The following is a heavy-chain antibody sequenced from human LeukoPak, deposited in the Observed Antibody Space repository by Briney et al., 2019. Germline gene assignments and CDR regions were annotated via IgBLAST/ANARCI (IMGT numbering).Heavy chain of an antibody. J-gene: IGHJ6*03. D-gene: IGHD3-10*01. Sequence: SETLSLTCTVSGGAISTYQWTWVRQPAGKGLEWTGHIHFSGNTNYNPSLRSRVTMSFDTSKSQFSLNLTSVTAADTAVYYCARDSNRGSSYYDFMEVWGKGATVIVSS. CDR2: IHFSGNT. CDR3: ARDSNRGSSYYDFMEV. CDR1: GGAISTYQ. V-gene: IGHV4-4*07.